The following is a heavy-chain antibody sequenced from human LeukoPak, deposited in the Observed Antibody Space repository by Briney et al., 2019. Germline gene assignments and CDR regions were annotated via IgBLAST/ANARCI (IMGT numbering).Heavy chain of an antibody. J-gene: IGHJ3*02. CDR2: IIPIFGTA. D-gene: IGHD4-23*01. Sequence: GASVKVSCKASRGTFSSYTISWVRQAPGQGLEWMGGIIPIFGTANYAQKFQGRVTITADESTSTAYMELSSLRSDDTAVYYCARQGNYGGNDDAFDIWGQGTMVTVSS. CDR3: ARQGNYGGNDDAFDI. CDR1: RGTFSSYT. V-gene: IGHV1-69*13.